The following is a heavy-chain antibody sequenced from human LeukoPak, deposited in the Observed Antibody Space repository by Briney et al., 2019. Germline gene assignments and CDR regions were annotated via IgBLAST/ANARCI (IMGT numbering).Heavy chain of an antibody. V-gene: IGHV4-38-2*02. CDR3: ARDLYSSGWGYFDY. Sequence: SETLSLTCTISGYSISSGYYWGWIRQPPGKGLEWIGSIYCNPSLKSRVTISLDTSENQFSLKLSSVTAADTAVYYCARDLYSSGWGYFDYWGQGTLVTVSS. CDR1: GYSISSGYY. J-gene: IGHJ4*02. D-gene: IGHD6-19*01. CDR2: IY.